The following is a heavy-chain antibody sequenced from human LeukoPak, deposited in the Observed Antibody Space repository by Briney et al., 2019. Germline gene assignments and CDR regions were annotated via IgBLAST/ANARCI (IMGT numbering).Heavy chain of an antibody. CDR3: ERGTTGKGGAPRGVFDY. CDR1: GDSISSNSAA. Sequence: SQTLSLTCAISGDSISSNSAAWNWIRQSPSRGLEWLGRTYYRSKWYNDYAVSVKSRITINPDTSKNQFSLQLNSVTPEDTAVYYCERGTTGKGGAPRGVFDYGGQGTLVPVP. J-gene: IGHJ4*02. V-gene: IGHV6-1*01. D-gene: IGHD1/OR15-1a*01. CDR2: TYYRSKWYN.